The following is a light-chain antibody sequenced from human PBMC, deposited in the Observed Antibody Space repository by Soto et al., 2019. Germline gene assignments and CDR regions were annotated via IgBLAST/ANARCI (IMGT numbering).Light chain of an antibody. J-gene: IGKJ1*01. CDR3: QQYNTYPT. CDR1: QSITSW. V-gene: IGKV1-5*03. Sequence: DIQMTQSPSTLSASTGDRVTITCRASQSITSWLAWYQQKPGKAPKLLIYKASNLESGVPSRFSGSGSGTDFTLTISSLQPDDFATYYCQQYNTYPTFGQGTKVEFK. CDR2: KAS.